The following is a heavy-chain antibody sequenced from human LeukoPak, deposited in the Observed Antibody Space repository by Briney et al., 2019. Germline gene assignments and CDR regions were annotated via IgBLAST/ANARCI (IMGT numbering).Heavy chain of an antibody. D-gene: IGHD3-10*01. Sequence: SETLSLTCTVSGGSISRTSYYWDWIRQPPGKGLEWIGNVFDSGSTHYNPSLKSRVTISVDTSKNQFSLKLSSVTAADTAVYYCARGGGWAMVRGVFTYFDYWGQGTLVTVSS. J-gene: IGHJ4*02. CDR3: ARGGGWAMVRGVFTYFDY. CDR1: GGSISRTSYY. CDR2: VFDSGST. V-gene: IGHV4-39*01.